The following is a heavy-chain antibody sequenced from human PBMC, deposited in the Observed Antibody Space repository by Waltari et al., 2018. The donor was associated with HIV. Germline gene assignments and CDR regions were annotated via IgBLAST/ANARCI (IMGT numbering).Heavy chain of an antibody. CDR2: ISGSGRST. CDR1: GFTFSSYA. D-gene: IGHD2-21*02. V-gene: IGHV3-23*01. CDR3: AKDCGGDCYMD. Sequence: EVQLLESGGGLVQPGGSLRLSCAASGFTFSSYAMSWVRQAPGKGLEWVSAISGSGRSTYYADSVKGRFTISRDNSKNTVYLQMNILRAEDTALYYCAKDCGGDCYMDWGQGTLVTVSS. J-gene: IGHJ4*02.